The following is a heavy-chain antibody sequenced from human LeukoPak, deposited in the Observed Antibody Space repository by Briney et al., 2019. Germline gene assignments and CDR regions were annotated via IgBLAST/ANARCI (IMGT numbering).Heavy chain of an antibody. CDR1: GGSISSYY. D-gene: IGHD3-3*01. CDR2: IYYSGST. CDR3: ARDTRFLEWETLNDAFDI. V-gene: IGHV4-59*01. J-gene: IGHJ3*02. Sequence: PSETLSLTCTVSGGSISSYYWSWIRQPPGKGLEWIGYIYYSGSTNYNPSLKSRVTISVDTSKNQFSLKLSSVTGADTAVYYCARDTRFLEWETLNDAFDIWGQGTMVTVSS.